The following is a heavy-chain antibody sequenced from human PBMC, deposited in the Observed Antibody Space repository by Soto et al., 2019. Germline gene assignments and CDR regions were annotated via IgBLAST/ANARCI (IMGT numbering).Heavy chain of an antibody. J-gene: IGHJ6*02. CDR1: GGTFSSYA. CDR3: ARSQGSSTSLEIYYNSYYGREV. D-gene: IGHD2-2*01. CDR2: IIPISGTA. V-gene: IGHV1-69*01. Sequence: QVQLVQSGAEVKKPGSSVKVSCKASGGTFSSYAISWVRQAPGQGLEWMGGIIPISGTANYAQKFQGRVTITEDESTSTAYMELSSLRSEDTAVYYCARSQGSSTSLEIYYNSYYGREVWGQGTTVTVS.